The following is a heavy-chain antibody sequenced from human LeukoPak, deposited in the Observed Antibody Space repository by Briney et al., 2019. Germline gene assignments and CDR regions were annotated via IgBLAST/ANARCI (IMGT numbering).Heavy chain of an antibody. D-gene: IGHD6-13*01. CDR2: IIPILGIA. CDR1: GCTFISYA. Sequence: SVKVSCKASGCTFISYAISWVRQAPGQGLEWMGRIIPILGIANYAQKFQGRVTITADKSTSTAYMELSSLRSEDTAVYYCAIPGIANYGDFDYWGQGTLVTVSS. V-gene: IGHV1-69*04. J-gene: IGHJ4*02. CDR3: AIPGIANYGDFDY.